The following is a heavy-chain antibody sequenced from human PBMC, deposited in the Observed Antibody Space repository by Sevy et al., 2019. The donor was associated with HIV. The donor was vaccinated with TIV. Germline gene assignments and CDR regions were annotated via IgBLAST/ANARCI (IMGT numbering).Heavy chain of an antibody. CDR2: ISYDGSNK. Sequence: GGSLRLSCAASGFTFSSYAMHWVRQAPGKGLEWVAVISYDGSNKYYADSVKGRFSISGDNSKNTLYLQMNSLRAEDKAVYYCARMFKDRTEECSGGSCPFDYWGQGTLVTVSS. V-gene: IGHV3-30-3*01. CDR1: GFTFSSYA. J-gene: IGHJ4*02. D-gene: IGHD2-15*01. CDR3: ARMFKDRTEECSGGSCPFDY.